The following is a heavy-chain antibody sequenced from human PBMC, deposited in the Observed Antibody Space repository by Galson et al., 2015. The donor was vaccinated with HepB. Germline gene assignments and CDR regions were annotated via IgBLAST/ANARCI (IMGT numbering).Heavy chain of an antibody. Sequence: PALVKPTQTLTLTRTVSGFSLCAATMGVTWVRQPPGRPLDWLAHIFSNGAASYNTSLNSRLTVSKDSSKSQVVLTMTNMGPLDTATYFCVRIRPTGLYGSGTFLDFWGRGALVTVSS. CDR1: GFSLCAATMG. CDR3: VRIRPTGLYGSGTFLDF. J-gene: IGHJ4*02. D-gene: IGHD3-10*01. CDR2: IFSNGAA. V-gene: IGHV2-26*01.